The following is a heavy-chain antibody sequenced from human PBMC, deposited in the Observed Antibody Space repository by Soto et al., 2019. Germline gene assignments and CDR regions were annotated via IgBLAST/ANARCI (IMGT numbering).Heavy chain of an antibody. CDR2: IRAYNGNT. V-gene: IGHV1-18*04. D-gene: IGHD6-13*01. J-gene: IGHJ4*02. Sequence: AAVKVSCKASGYTFTSYGISWVRQAPGQGREWMGWIRAYNGNTTYAQKLQGRVTMTTDTSTSTAYMELRSLRSDDTAVYYCAEVVRAVAAAGSPENPFDFWGQGTLVTVSS. CDR3: AEVVRAVAAAGSPENPFDF. CDR1: GYTFTSYG.